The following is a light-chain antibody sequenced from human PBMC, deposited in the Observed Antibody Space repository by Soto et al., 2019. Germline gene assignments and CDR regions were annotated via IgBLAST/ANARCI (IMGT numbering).Light chain of an antibody. CDR3: SSFAGSNYV. Sequence: QSALTQPASVSGSPGQSITISCTGTISDVGGNKFVSWYQQYPGKAPKLMLCDVSNRPSGVSNRFSGSKSGNTASLTISGLQAEDEADYYCSSFAGSNYVFGTGTQLTVL. CDR1: ISDVGGNKF. V-gene: IGLV2-14*03. J-gene: IGLJ1*01. CDR2: DVS.